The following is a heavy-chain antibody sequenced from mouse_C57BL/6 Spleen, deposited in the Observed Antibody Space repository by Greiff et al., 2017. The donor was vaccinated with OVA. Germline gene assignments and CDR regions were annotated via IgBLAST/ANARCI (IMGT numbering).Heavy chain of an antibody. J-gene: IGHJ2*01. CDR1: GYSFTGYY. Sequence: EVQLQQSGPELVKPGASVKISCKASGYSFTGYYMNWVKQSPEKSLEWIGEINPSTGGTTYNQKFKAKATLTVDKSSSTAYMQLESLTSEDSAVYYCARSRDYFDYWGQGTTLTVSS. V-gene: IGHV1-42*01. CDR3: ARSRDYFDY. CDR2: INPSTGGT.